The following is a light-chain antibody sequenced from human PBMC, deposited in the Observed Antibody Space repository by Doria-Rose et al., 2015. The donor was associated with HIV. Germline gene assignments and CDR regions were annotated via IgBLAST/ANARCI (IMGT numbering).Light chain of an antibody. CDR2: GAS. Sequence: TQSPGTLSLSPGERATLSCRASQCVTSNYLAWYQQKPGQAPRLLIYGASSRVTGIPDRFSGSGSGTDFTLTISRLEPEDFAVYYCQQYGSTPPTFGQGTKVEIK. V-gene: IGKV3-20*01. J-gene: IGKJ1*01. CDR3: QQYGSTPPT. CDR1: QCVTSNY.